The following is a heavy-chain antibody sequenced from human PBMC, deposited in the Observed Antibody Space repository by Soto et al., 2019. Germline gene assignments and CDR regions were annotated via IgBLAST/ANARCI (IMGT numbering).Heavy chain of an antibody. CDR2: IYDNGST. D-gene: IGHD3-22*01. CDR1: DGSIISFY. CDR3: ARDAPHLYVRNGYHGRAFDI. Sequence: QVQLQESGPGLVKPWETLSLTFTVSDGSIISFYWSWIRQSPGKGPEWIGNIYDNGSTTYNPSLKSRVIISIDTSKKHFSLKLRSVTAADTAVYYCARDAPHLYVRNGYHGRAFDIWGQGTMVTVSS. J-gene: IGHJ3*02. V-gene: IGHV4-59*01.